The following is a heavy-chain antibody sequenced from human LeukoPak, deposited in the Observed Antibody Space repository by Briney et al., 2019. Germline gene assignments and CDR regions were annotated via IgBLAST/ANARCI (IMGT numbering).Heavy chain of an antibody. J-gene: IGHJ5*02. CDR1: GFTFSSYE. V-gene: IGHV3-48*03. Sequence: GGSLRLSCAASGFTFSSYEMNWVRQAPGKGLEWVSYISSSGSTIYYADSVKGRFTISRDNAKNSLYLQMNSLRAEGTAVYYCARVASDTAMAPSGFDPWGQGTLVTVSS. D-gene: IGHD5-18*01. CDR2: ISSSGSTI. CDR3: ARVASDTAMAPSGFDP.